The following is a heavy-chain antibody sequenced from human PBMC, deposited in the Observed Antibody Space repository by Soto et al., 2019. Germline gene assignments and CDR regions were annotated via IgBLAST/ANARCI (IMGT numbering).Heavy chain of an antibody. CDR2: INAGNGNS. CDR3: ATSTYCSSSTCYQGYGMDV. CDR1: GYPFSNYA. V-gene: IGHV1-3*05. J-gene: IGHJ6*02. Sequence: QVQLVQSGAEEKKPGASVKVSCKASGYPFSNYAMHWVRQAPGQGLEWMGWINAGNGNSKYSQKFQGRVTITMDTSANTAYMELDSLRSEDTAVYYCATSTYCSSSTCYQGYGMDVWGQGTSVTVSS. D-gene: IGHD2-2*01.